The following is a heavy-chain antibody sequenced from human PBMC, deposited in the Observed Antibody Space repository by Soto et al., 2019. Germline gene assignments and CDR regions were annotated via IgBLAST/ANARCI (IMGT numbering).Heavy chain of an antibody. CDR2: VYYDGHT. CDR1: GGSINNNF. Sequence: SETLSLTCTVSGGSINNNFWGWIRQPPGKGLEWIGYVYYDGHTDYNPSLESRVTIAVDTSKNQFSLRLTSVTAADTAVYYCARDLFGGYCLDYWGQGAPVTVSS. D-gene: IGHD5-12*01. CDR3: ARDLFGGYCLDY. V-gene: IGHV4-59*01. J-gene: IGHJ4*02.